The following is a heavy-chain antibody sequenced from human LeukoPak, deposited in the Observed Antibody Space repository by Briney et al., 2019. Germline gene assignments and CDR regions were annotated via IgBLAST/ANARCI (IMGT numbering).Heavy chain of an antibody. CDR2: TYYRSKWYT. Sequence: SQTLSVTCAISGDSVSSINGAWNWIRQSPSRGLEWLGRTYYRSKWYTDYALSMKGRITINPDTSKNQFSLQLNSVTPDDTAVYYCARDLGNTGWYTFDYWGQGTPVTVSS. CDR1: GDSVSSINGA. D-gene: IGHD6-19*01. J-gene: IGHJ4*02. CDR3: ARDLGNTGWYTFDY. V-gene: IGHV6-1*01.